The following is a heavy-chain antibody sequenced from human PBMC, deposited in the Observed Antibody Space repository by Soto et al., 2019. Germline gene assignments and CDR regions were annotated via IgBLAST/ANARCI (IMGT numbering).Heavy chain of an antibody. V-gene: IGHV3-23*01. J-gene: IGHJ6*02. Sequence: PGGSLRLSCAASGFTFSSYAMSWVRQAPGKGLEWVSAISGSGGSTYYADSVKGRFTISRDNSKNTLYLQMNSLRAEDTAVYYCAKDLNPGWGLPYPFAPKLRGMDVWGQGTTVTVSS. CDR1: GFTFSSYA. CDR3: AKDLNPGWGLPYPFAPKLRGMDV. CDR2: ISGSGGST. D-gene: IGHD2-21*02.